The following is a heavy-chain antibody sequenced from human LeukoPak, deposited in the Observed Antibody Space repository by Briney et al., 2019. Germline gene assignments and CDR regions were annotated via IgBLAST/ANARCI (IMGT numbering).Heavy chain of an antibody. Sequence: ASVKVSCKASGYTFTGYYMHWVRQAPGQGLEWMGWMNPNSGNTGYAQKFQGRVTMTRNTSISTAYMELSSLRSEDTAVYCCARGLGSSWYGGYYYYYGMDVWGQGTTVTVSS. D-gene: IGHD6-13*01. CDR3: ARGLGSSWYGGYYYYYGMDV. V-gene: IGHV1-8*02. CDR2: MNPNSGNT. J-gene: IGHJ6*02. CDR1: GYTFTGYY.